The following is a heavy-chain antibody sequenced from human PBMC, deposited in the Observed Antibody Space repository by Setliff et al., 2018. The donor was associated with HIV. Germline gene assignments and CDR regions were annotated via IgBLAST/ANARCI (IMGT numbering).Heavy chain of an antibody. D-gene: IGHD3-10*01. CDR2: INGGNGNT. CDR3: ARLVWXAEPYFDY. CDR1: GYTFTTYA. V-gene: IGHV1-3*01. J-gene: IGHJ4*02. Sequence: GASVKVSCKASGYTFTTYAMHWVRQAPGQRLEWMGWINGGNGNTEYSQKFQGRVTITRDISASTAYMELSSLSSEDTAVYYCARLVWXAEPYFDYWGQGTLVTVSS.